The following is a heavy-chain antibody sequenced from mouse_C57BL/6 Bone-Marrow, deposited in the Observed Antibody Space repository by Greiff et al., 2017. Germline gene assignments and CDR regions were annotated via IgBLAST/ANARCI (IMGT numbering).Heavy chain of an antibody. CDR1: GYTFTSYW. D-gene: IGHD1-1*01. CDR2: INPSSGYT. V-gene: IGHV1-7*01. CDR3: ARSYGSNYGGFAY. Sequence: VQLQQSGAELAKPGASVKLSCKASGYTFTSYWMHWVKQRPGQGLEWIGYINPSSGYTKYNQKFKDKATWTADKSSSTAYMQLSSLTYEDSAVYYCARSYGSNYGGFAYWGQGTLVTVSA. J-gene: IGHJ3*01.